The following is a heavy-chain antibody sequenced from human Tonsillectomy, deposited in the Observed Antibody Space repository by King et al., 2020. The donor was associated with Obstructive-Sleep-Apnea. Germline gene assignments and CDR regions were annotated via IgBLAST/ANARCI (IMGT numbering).Heavy chain of an antibody. D-gene: IGHD2-2*01. CDR2: ISGSGGST. CDR3: AKSIPAAMIIYFQH. V-gene: IGHV3-23*04. CDR1: GFTFSSYV. Sequence: VQLVESGGGLVQPWGSLRLSCAASGFTFSSYVMSWVRQAPGKGLEWVSAISGSGGSTYYADPGKGRFTISRDNSKNTLYLQMTSLRAEDTAVYYCAKSIPAAMIIYFQHWGQGTLVTVSS. J-gene: IGHJ1*01.